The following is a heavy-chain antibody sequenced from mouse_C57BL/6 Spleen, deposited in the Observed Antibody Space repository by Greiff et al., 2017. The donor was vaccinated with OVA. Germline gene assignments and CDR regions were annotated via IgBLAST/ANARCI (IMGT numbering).Heavy chain of an antibody. D-gene: IGHD6-1*01. CDR2: ISYSGST. J-gene: IGHJ1*03. CDR3: ARGYNGYFEV. CDR1: GYSITSGYD. V-gene: IGHV3-1*01. Sequence: EVKVEESGPGMVKPSQSLSLTCTVTGYSITSGYDWHWIRHFPGNKLEWMGYISYSGSTNYNPSLKSRISITHDTSKNHFFLKLNSVTTEDTATYYCARGYNGYFEVWGTGTTGTVSS.